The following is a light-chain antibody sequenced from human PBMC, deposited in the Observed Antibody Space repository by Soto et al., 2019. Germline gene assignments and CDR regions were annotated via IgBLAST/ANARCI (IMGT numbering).Light chain of an antibody. V-gene: IGLV4-69*01. CDR1: SGHTKYA. CDR2: LNSDGSH. CDR3: QTWGTGFQV. J-gene: IGLJ3*02. Sequence: QPVLTQSPSASASLGASVKLTCTLSSGHTKYAIAWHQQKPEKGPRYLMKLNSDGSHMKGDGISDRFSGSSSGAERYLTISSLQSEDEADYYCQTWGTGFQVFGGGTKVNVL.